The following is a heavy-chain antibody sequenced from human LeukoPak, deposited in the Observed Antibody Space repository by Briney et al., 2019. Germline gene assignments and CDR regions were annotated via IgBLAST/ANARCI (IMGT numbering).Heavy chain of an antibody. D-gene: IGHD3-10*01. V-gene: IGHV3-30*04. Sequence: GRSLRLSCAASGFTFGSYAMHWVRQAPGKGLEWVAVISYDGSNKYYADSVKGRFTIPRDNSKNTLYLQMNSLRAEDTAVYYCARTYYYGSGSSSFFDYWGQGTLVTVSS. CDR3: ARTYYYGSGSSSFFDY. J-gene: IGHJ4*02. CDR2: ISYDGSNK. CDR1: GFTFGSYA.